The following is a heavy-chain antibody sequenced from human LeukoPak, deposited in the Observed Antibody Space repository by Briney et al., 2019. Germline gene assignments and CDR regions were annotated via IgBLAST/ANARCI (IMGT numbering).Heavy chain of an antibody. Sequence: GESLKISCKGSGYNFANYWIGWVRQMPGKGLEWLGIIFPRDSDTRYSPSFQGQVTISADKSISTAYLQWSSLKASDTAMYYCARIRSTNLDYYYYGMDVWGQGTTVTVSS. CDR1: GYNFANYW. CDR3: ARIRSTNLDYYYYGMDV. J-gene: IGHJ6*02. D-gene: IGHD2-2*01. CDR2: IFPRDSDT. V-gene: IGHV5-51*01.